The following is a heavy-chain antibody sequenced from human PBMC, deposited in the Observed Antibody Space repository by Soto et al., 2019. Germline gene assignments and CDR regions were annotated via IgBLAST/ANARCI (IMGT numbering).Heavy chain of an antibody. D-gene: IGHD2-21*02. CDR3: ARRKLAYCGGDCYSSYNWFDP. CDR2: INYSGGT. J-gene: IGHJ5*02. Sequence: SETLSLTCTVSGGSINSYYWSWIRQPPGKGLEWIGYINYSGGTNYNPSLKSRVTISIDTSKNQFSLKLTSVTAADTAVYYCARRKLAYCGGDCYSSYNWFDPWGQGTLVTVSS. CDR1: GGSINSYY. V-gene: IGHV4-59*12.